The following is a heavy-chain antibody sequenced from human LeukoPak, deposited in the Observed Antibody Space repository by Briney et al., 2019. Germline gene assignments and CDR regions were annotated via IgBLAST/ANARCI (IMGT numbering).Heavy chain of an antibody. J-gene: IGHJ4*02. Sequence: PGGTLRLSCAASEFSFKNYGMSWVRQAPGKGLEWVAFIRPDGNNKNYADSVKGRFTISRDNSKNTLYLQMNSLRAEDTAVYYCANIRGVITEVDYWGQGTLVTVSS. CDR3: ANIRGVITEVDY. CDR1: EFSFKNYG. D-gene: IGHD3-10*01. V-gene: IGHV3-30*02. CDR2: IRPDGNNK.